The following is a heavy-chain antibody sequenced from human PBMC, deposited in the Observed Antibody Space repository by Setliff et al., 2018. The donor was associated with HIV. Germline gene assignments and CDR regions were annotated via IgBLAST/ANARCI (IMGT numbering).Heavy chain of an antibody. Sequence: PSETLSLTCTVSGGSISSGGYYWSWIRQHPGKGLEWIGRIYTSGSTNYNPSLKSRLTMSVDTSKNQFSLNLTSVTASDTAVYYCARKKAALYYGLDVWGQGTPVTVSS. CDR2: IYTSGST. V-gene: IGHV4-61*02. D-gene: IGHD2-15*01. J-gene: IGHJ6*02. CDR3: ARKKAALYYGLDV. CDR1: GGSISSGGYY.